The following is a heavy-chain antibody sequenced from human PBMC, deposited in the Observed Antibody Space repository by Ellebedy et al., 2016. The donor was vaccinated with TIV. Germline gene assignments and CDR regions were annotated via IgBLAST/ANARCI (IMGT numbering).Heavy chain of an antibody. CDR1: GFTFSGDW. CDR3: AKGKLGYCSNLNCYLDAFDV. D-gene: IGHD2-2*03. J-gene: IGHJ3*01. Sequence: GGSLRLXXAASGFTFSGDWMQWVRQAPGKGLEWVSGISYNSGSIGYADSVKGRFTISRDNAESSLYLEMNSLRAEDTALYYCAKGKLGYCSNLNCYLDAFDVWGHGTMVTVSS. CDR2: ISYNSGSI. V-gene: IGHV3-9*01.